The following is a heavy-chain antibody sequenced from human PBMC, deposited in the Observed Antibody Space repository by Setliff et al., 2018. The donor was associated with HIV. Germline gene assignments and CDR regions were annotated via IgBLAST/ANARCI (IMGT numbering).Heavy chain of an antibody. D-gene: IGHD3-10*01. CDR2: IYYSGDT. CDR3: ARVPFGSGSYYFDF. CDR1: GYSISSGYY. Sequence: KTSETLSLTCTVSGYSISSGYYWSWIRQTPGKGLEWIGYIYYSGDTYYNATLQSRATILLDTSKNQFFLTLTSVTAADMAVYFCARVPFGSGSYYFDFWGQGTLVTVSS. J-gene: IGHJ4*02. V-gene: IGHV4-30-4*01.